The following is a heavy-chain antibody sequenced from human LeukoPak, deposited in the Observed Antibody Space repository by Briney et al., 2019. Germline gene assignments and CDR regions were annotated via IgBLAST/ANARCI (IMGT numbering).Heavy chain of an antibody. V-gene: IGHV5-51*01. CDR3: ARRFCSGGTCYFFDQ. D-gene: IGHD2-15*01. J-gene: IGHJ4*02. Sequence: GESLKISCKATGYTFTSHWIGWVRQMPGKGLEWVGIINPVDSDTRDSPSFQGQVTISADKSITTAYLQWSSLQASDTAMFYCARRFCSGGTCYFFDQWGQGTLVTVPS. CDR2: INPVDSDT. CDR1: GYTFTSHW.